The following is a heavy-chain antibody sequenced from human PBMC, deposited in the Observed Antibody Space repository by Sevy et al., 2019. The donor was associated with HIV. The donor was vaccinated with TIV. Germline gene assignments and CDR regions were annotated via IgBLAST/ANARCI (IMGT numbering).Heavy chain of an antibody. CDR1: GYTFTSYY. V-gene: IGHV1-46*01. Sequence: ASVKVSCKASGYTFTSYYMHWVRQAPGQGLEWMGIINPSGGSTSYAQKFQGRVTMTRDTSTSTVYMELSSLRSEDTAVYYCARDLQLRLGELSQGDYFDYWGQGTLVTVSS. CDR3: ARDLQLRLGELSQGDYFDY. J-gene: IGHJ4*02. CDR2: INPSGGST. D-gene: IGHD3-16*02.